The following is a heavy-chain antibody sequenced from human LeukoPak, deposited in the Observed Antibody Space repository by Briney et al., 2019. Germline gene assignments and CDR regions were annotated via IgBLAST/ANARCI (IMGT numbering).Heavy chain of an antibody. D-gene: IGHD3-10*02. CDR2: ISSSGSTI. V-gene: IGHV3-48*03. CDR3: AELGITMIGGV. Sequence: GGSLRLSCAASGFTFSSYEMNWVRQAPGKGLEWVSYISSSGSTIYYADSVKGRFTISRDNAKNSLYLQMNSLRAEDTAVYYCAELGITMIGGVWGKGTRSQSPQ. J-gene: IGHJ6*04. CDR1: GFTFSSYE.